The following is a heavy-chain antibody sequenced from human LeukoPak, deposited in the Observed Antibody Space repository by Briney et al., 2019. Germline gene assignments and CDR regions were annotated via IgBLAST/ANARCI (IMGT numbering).Heavy chain of an antibody. V-gene: IGHV3-49*04. Sequence: GGSLRLSCTASRFTFGDYAMSWVRQAPGKGLEWVGFIRSKAYGGTTEYAASVKGRFTISRDDSKSIAYLQMNSLKTEDTAVYYCTSQPYCSGGSCYYYYGMDVWGQGTTVTVSS. D-gene: IGHD2-15*01. J-gene: IGHJ6*02. CDR2: IRSKAYGGTT. CDR3: TSQPYCSGGSCYYYYGMDV. CDR1: RFTFGDYA.